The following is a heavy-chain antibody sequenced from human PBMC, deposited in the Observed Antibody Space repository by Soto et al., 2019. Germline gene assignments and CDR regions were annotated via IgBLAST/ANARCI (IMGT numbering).Heavy chain of an antibody. CDR3: ARTYFDFWSGDYYYYMDV. Sequence: SETLSLTCTVSGGSISSYYWSWIRQPPGKGLEWIGYIYYSGSTNYNPSLKSRVTISADTSENQFSLKLSSVTAADTAVYYCARTYFDFWSGDYYYYMDVWGKGTTVTVSS. J-gene: IGHJ6*03. V-gene: IGHV4-59*01. CDR1: GGSISSYY. CDR2: IYYSGST. D-gene: IGHD3-3*01.